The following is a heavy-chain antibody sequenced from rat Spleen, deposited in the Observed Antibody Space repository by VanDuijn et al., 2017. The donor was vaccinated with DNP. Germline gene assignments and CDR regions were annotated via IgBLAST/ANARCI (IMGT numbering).Heavy chain of an antibody. CDR1: GFTFSNAA. V-gene: IGHV5-7*01. D-gene: IGHD1-10*01. CDR2: ISYDGSST. Sequence: EVQLVESGGGLAQPGRSLKLSCAASGFTFSNAAMYWVRQAPNKGLEWVASISYDGSSTYYRDSVKGRFTISRDNAKSTLYLQMDSLRSEDTATYYCASLNNYNWFAYWGQGTLVTVSS. J-gene: IGHJ3*01. CDR3: ASLNNYNWFAY.